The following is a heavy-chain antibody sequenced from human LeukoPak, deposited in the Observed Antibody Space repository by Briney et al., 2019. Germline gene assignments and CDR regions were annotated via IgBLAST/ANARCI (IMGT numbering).Heavy chain of an antibody. V-gene: IGHV4-59*02. J-gene: IGHJ6*02. CDR3: VRDSRYGSGWFEDGLDF. D-gene: IGHD6-13*01. Sequence: SETLSLTCTVSGDSVRSCYWSWIRQPPGQGLEWLRHINDRGSTNYNPSLQGRVTISIDTSKNQFSLKVNSVTAADTAVYYCVRDSRYGSGWFEDGLDFWGQGTTVTVSS. CDR2: INDRGST. CDR1: GDSVRSCY.